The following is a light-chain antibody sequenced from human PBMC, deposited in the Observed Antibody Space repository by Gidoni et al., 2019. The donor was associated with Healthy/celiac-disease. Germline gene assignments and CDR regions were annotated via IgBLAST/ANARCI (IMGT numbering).Light chain of an antibody. V-gene: IGKV1-33*01. Sequence: DIQMTQSPSSLSASVGDRVTITCQASQDISNYLNWYRQKPGKAPKLLIYDASNLETGVPSRFSGSGSGTDFTFTISSLQPEDIATYYCQQYDNLWTFGQXTKVEIK. CDR2: DAS. CDR3: QQYDNLWT. J-gene: IGKJ1*01. CDR1: QDISNY.